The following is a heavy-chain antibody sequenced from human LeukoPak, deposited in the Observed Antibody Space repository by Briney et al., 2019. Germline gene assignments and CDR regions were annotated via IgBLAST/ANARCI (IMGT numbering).Heavy chain of an antibody. Sequence: GGSLRLSCAASGFTFDSFSINWVRQAPGKGLEWVASISSSTTYIYYAGSVKGRFTISRDNAKNSLYLQVNSLRVEDTAIYYCARDLGSYSSGWYMGFDYWGQGTLVTVSS. CDR3: ARDLGSYSSGWYMGFDY. CDR2: ISSSTTYI. J-gene: IGHJ4*02. V-gene: IGHV3-21*01. D-gene: IGHD6-19*01. CDR1: GFTFDSFS.